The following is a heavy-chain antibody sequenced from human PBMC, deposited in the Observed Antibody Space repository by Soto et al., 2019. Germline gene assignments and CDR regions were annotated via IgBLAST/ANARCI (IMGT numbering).Heavy chain of an antibody. V-gene: IGHV3-9*01. J-gene: IGHJ6*02. D-gene: IGHD3-3*01. Sequence: EVQLVESGGDLVQPGGSLRLSCAASGFTFGDHAMHWVRQVPGRGLEWVSGISWDSGTIDYGDSVKGRFTISRNNAKNYLYLQNDRLRPEAPAFYFSAKDNGGGRSVTRAGSHAYSGIDVWGQGTTVTVSS. CDR1: GFTFGDHA. CDR3: AKDNGGGRSVTRAGSHAYSGIDV. CDR2: ISWDSGTI.